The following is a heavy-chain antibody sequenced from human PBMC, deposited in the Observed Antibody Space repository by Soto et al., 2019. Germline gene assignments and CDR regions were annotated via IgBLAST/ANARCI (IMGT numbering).Heavy chain of an antibody. CDR3: ARDIFGVGATRNFDY. Sequence: ASVKVSCKASGYTFTSYYMHWVRQAPGQGLEWMGIINPSGGSTSYAQKFQGRVTTTRDTSTSTVYMELSSLRSEDTAVYYCARDIFGVGATRNFDYWGQGTLVTVSS. CDR2: INPSGGST. CDR1: GYTFTSYY. J-gene: IGHJ4*02. D-gene: IGHD1-26*01. V-gene: IGHV1-46*01.